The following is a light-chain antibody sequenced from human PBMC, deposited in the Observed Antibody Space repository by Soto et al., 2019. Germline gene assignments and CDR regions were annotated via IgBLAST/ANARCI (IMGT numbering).Light chain of an antibody. V-gene: IGLV2-14*03. Sequence: QSALTQPASVSGSPGQSITISCTGTSSDVGGYNYVSWYQHHPGKAPKLMIYDVSNRPSGISNRFSGSKSGNTASLTISGLQAEDEADYYCSSYTSTSTLVVFGGGTKVNVL. J-gene: IGLJ2*01. CDR2: DVS. CDR3: SSYTSTSTLVV. CDR1: SSDVGGYNY.